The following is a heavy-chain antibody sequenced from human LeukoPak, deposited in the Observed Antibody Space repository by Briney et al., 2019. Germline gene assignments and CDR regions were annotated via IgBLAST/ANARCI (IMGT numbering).Heavy chain of an antibody. CDR1: GFTFSSYG. Sequence: GRSLRLSCAASGFTFSSYGMHWVRQAPGKGLEWVAVISYDGSNKYCADSVKGRFTISRDNSKNTLYLQMNSLRAEDTAVYYCAKDAPAGYYYGMDVWGQGTTVTVSS. J-gene: IGHJ6*02. CDR3: AKDAPAGYYYGMDV. CDR2: ISYDGSNK. V-gene: IGHV3-30*18.